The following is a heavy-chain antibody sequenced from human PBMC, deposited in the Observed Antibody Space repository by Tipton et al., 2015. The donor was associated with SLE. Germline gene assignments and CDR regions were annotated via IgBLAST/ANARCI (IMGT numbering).Heavy chain of an antibody. J-gene: IGHJ3*02. D-gene: IGHD6-19*01. CDR1: GGSFSGYY. CDR3: ARDRIAVSLRGAFDI. V-gene: IGHV4-34*01. CDR2: INHSGST. Sequence: TLSLTCAVYGGSFSGYYWSWIRQTPGKGLEWIGEINHSGSTNYNPSLKSRVTISVDTSKNQFSLKLSSVTAADTAVYYCARDRIAVSLRGAFDIWGQGTMVTVSS.